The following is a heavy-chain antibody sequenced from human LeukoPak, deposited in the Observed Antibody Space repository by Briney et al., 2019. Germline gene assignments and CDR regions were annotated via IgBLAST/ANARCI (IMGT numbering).Heavy chain of an antibody. CDR1: GGSISSSSYY. D-gene: IGHD1-26*01. CDR3: ARHRIVVNSNWFDP. Sequence: SETLSLTCTVSGGSISSSSYYWGWIRQPPGKGLEWIGSIYYSGSTYYNPSLKSRVTISVDTSKNQFSLKLSSVTAADTAVYYCARHRIVVNSNWFDPWGQGTLVTVSS. V-gene: IGHV4-39*01. J-gene: IGHJ5*02. CDR2: IYYSGST.